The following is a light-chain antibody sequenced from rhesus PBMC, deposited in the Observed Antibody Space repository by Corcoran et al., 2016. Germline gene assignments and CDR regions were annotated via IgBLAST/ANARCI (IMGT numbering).Light chain of an antibody. CDR1: QGISSW. Sequence: DIQMTQSPSSLSTSVGDTVTITCRASQGISSWLAWYQQKPGKAPKLLIHKASSLQSGVPSRFSGRGSGTDFTLTISSLQSKDFAIYYCQPYSITPYSFGQGTKVQIK. CDR3: QPYSITPYS. J-gene: IGKJ2*01. CDR2: KAS. V-gene: IGKV1-22*01.